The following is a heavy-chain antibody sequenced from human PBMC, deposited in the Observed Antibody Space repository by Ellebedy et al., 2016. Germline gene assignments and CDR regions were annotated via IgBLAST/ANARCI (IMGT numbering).Heavy chain of an antibody. CDR1: GYTFTTYG. J-gene: IGHJ4*02. Sequence: ASVKVSCXASGYTFTTYGVIWVRQAPGQGLEWMGWMKAYNGNTKYAQKLQGRVTMTTDTSTDTAYMELRSLRSDDTAVYYCASTLLGSFYDLLTSFDYWGQGTLVTVSS. CDR2: MKAYNGNT. D-gene: IGHD3-9*01. V-gene: IGHV1-18*01. CDR3: ASTLLGSFYDLLTSFDY.